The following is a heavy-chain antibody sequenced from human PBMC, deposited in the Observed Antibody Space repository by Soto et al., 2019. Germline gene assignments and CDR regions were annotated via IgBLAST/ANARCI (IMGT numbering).Heavy chain of an antibody. CDR3: AKGGTVTTGRLDY. CDR2: IWYDGSNK. D-gene: IGHD4-17*01. J-gene: IGHJ4*02. V-gene: IGHV3-33*06. Sequence: GGSLRLSCAASGFSFSSYGMHWVRQAPGKGLEWVAVIWYDGSNKYYADSVKGRFTISRDNSKNTLYLQMNSLRAEDTAVYYCAKGGTVTTGRLDYWGQGTLVTVSS. CDR1: GFSFSSYG.